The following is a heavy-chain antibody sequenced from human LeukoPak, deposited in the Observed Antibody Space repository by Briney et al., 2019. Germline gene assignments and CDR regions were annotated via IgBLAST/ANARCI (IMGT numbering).Heavy chain of an antibody. CDR2: ISGSGDST. Sequence: GGSLGLSCAASGFIFSTYAMSWVRQAPGKGLEWVSGISGSGDSTYYADSVKGRFTISRDNSKNTLYLQMNSLRAEDTAVYYCAKGYPTSLDYWGQGTLVTVSS. J-gene: IGHJ4*02. D-gene: IGHD1-26*01. CDR1: GFIFSTYA. V-gene: IGHV3-23*01. CDR3: AKGYPTSLDY.